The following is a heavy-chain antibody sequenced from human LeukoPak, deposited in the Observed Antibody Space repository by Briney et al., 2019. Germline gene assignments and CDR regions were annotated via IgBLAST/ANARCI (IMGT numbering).Heavy chain of an antibody. CDR1: GGSISSGGYY. Sequence: SETLSLTCTVSGGSISSGGYYWSWIRQHPGRGLEWIGYIYYSGSTYYNPSLKSRVTISVDTSKNQFSLKLSSVTAADTAVYYCARRDCSSTSCYAGWFDPWGRGTLVTVSS. CDR3: ARRDCSSTSCYAGWFDP. D-gene: IGHD2-2*01. CDR2: IYYSGST. V-gene: IGHV4-31*03. J-gene: IGHJ5*02.